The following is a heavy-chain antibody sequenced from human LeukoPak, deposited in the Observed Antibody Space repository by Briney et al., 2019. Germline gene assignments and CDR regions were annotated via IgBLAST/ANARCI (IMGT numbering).Heavy chain of an antibody. CDR2: IYYSGST. Sequence: SQTLSLTCTVSGGSISSYYWSWIRQPPGKGLEWIGYIYYSGSTNYNPSLKSRVTISVDTSKNQFSLKLSSVTAADTAVYYCARDRWYDSSGEMDYWGQGTLVTVSS. CDR1: GGSISSYY. D-gene: IGHD3-22*01. J-gene: IGHJ4*02. V-gene: IGHV4-59*01. CDR3: ARDRWYDSSGEMDY.